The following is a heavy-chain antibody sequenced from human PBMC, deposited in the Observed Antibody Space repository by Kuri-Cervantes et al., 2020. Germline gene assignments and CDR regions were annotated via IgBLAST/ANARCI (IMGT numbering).Heavy chain of an antibody. CDR3: ARDPPLVGGFDY. V-gene: IGHV3-53*01. Sequence: LSLTCAASGFTVSSNYMSWVRQAPGKGLEWVSVIYSGGGTYYADSVKGRFTISRDNSKNTLYLQMNSLRAEDTAVYYCARDPPLVGGFDYWGQGTLVTVSS. J-gene: IGHJ4*02. CDR1: GFTVSSNY. CDR2: IYSGGGT. D-gene: IGHD1-26*01.